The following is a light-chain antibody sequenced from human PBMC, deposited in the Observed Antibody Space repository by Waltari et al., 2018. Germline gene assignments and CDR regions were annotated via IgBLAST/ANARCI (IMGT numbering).Light chain of an antibody. CDR1: SGHSTNV. V-gene: IGLV4-69*01. Sequence: QLVLTQSPSASASQGASVKLTCTLSSGHSTNVIAWHQQQPERGPRYLMKVNSDGSHSKGDEIPDRFSGSSSGAERYLTISSLQSEDEADYYCETGGHGTWVFGGGTKLTVL. CDR3: ETGGHGTWV. J-gene: IGLJ3*02. CDR2: VNSDGSH.